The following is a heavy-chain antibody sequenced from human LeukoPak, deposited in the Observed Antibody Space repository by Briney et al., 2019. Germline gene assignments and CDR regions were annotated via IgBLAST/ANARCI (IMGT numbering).Heavy chain of an antibody. CDR3: ARGQSSSWYGCFDY. J-gene: IGHJ4*02. CDR1: GFTFSSYS. V-gene: IGHV3-48*02. D-gene: IGHD6-13*01. CDR2: ISSSSSTI. Sequence: GGSLRLSCAASGFTFSSYSMNWVRQAPGKGLEWVSYISSSSSTIYYADSVKGRFTISRDNAKNSLYLQMNSLRDEDTAVYYCARGQSSSWYGCFDYWGQGTLVAVSS.